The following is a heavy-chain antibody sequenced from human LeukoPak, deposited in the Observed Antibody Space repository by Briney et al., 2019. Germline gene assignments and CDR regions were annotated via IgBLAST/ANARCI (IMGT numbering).Heavy chain of an antibody. J-gene: IGHJ5*02. D-gene: IGHD6-13*01. CDR3: ARAGYSSSWYGL. V-gene: IGHV3-74*01. Sequence: GGSLRLSYAASGFTFSSYWMHWVRQAPGKGLVWVSRINSDGSSTSYADSVKGRFTISRDNAKNTLYLQMNSLRAEDTAVYYCARAGYSSSWYGLWGQGTLVTVFS. CDR1: GFTFSSYW. CDR2: INSDGSST.